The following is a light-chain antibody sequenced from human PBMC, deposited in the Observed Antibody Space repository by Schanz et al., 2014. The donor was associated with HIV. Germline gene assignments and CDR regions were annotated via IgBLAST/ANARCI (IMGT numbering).Light chain of an antibody. CDR2: DVS. Sequence: QSALTQPASVSGSPGQSITISCTGTSSDVGGYNSVSWYQQHPGKAPKLMIYDVSNRPSGVSNRFSGSKSGNTASLTISGLQAEDEADYYCSSYTSSSTLSVFGTGTKLTVL. J-gene: IGLJ1*01. CDR3: SSYTSSSTLSV. CDR1: SSDVGGYNS. V-gene: IGLV2-14*01.